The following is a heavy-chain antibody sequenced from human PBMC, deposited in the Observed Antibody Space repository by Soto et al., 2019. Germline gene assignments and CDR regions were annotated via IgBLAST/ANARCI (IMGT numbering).Heavy chain of an antibody. CDR2: INPSGGST. Sequence: ASVKVSCKASGYTFTSYYMHWVRQAPGQGLEWMGIINPSGGSTSYAQKFQGRVTMTRDTSTSTVYMELSSLRSEDTAVYYCARMADTAMVTYYDSSGYYYDDAFDIWG. V-gene: IGHV1-46*01. CDR3: ARMADTAMVTYYDSSGYYYDDAFDI. J-gene: IGHJ3*02. D-gene: IGHD3-22*01. CDR1: GYTFTSYY.